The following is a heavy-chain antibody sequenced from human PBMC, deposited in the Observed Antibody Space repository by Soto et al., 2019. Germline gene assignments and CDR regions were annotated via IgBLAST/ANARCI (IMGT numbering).Heavy chain of an antibody. CDR3: ARGGYYCSGGSCRAPYGMDV. CDR1: GGTFSRYA. Sequence: SVKVSCKASGGTFSRYAISWVRQAPGQGLEWMGGIIPIFGTANYAQKFQGRVTITADESTSTAYMELSSLRSEDTAVYYCARGGYYCSGGSCRAPYGMDVWGQGTTVTVSS. V-gene: IGHV1-69*13. J-gene: IGHJ6*02. CDR2: IIPIFGTA. D-gene: IGHD2-15*01.